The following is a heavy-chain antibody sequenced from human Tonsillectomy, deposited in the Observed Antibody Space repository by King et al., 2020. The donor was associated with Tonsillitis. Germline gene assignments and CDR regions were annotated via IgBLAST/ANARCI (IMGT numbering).Heavy chain of an antibody. CDR1: GASISNGDYY. Sequence: VQLQESGPGLVKPSQTLSLTCTVSGASISNGDYYWSWIRQHPGKGLEWIGDISYSGSTYYDPSLQSRVTMSVDTSKNQFSLKLSSVAAADSAVYYCASYAYTFWTSIGWGQGTLVTVSS. CDR2: ISYSGST. D-gene: IGHD3/OR15-3a*01. CDR3: ASYAYTFWTSIG. V-gene: IGHV4-31*03. J-gene: IGHJ4*02.